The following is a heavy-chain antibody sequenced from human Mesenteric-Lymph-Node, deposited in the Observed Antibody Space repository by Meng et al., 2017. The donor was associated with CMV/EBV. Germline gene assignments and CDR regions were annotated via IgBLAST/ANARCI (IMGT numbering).Heavy chain of an antibody. Sequence: GESLKISCAASGFTFSSYWMHWVRQAPGKGLVWVSRINSDGSSTSYADSVKGRFTISRDNSKNTLYLQMNSLRAEDTAVYYCAKEPLTGQRGWFDPWGQGTLVTVSS. D-gene: IGHD3-9*01. V-gene: IGHV3-74*01. CDR3: AKEPLTGQRGWFDP. CDR2: INSDGSST. CDR1: GFTFSSYW. J-gene: IGHJ5*02.